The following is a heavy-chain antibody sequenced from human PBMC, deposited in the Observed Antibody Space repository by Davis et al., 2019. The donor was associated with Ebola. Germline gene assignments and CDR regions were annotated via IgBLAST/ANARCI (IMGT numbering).Heavy chain of an antibody. D-gene: IGHD3-22*01. V-gene: IGHV4-59*01. CDR1: GGSISSYY. CDR3: ARMGLSSGYYFFDY. J-gene: IGHJ4*02. CDR2: VYYNGGT. Sequence: MPGGSLRLSCTVSGGSISSYYWSWIRQPPGKGLEWIGYVYYNGGTNYNPSLKSRVTISLDTSKNQFSLKLSSVTAADTAVYYCARMGLSSGYYFFDYWGQGTLVTVSS.